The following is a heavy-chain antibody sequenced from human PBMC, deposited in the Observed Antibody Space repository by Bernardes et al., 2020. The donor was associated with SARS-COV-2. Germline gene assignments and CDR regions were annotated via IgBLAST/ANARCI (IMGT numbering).Heavy chain of an antibody. J-gene: IGHJ4*02. D-gene: IGHD1-1*01. CDR2: ISKNGGTT. V-gene: IGHV3-48*03. CDR1: GFIVSNYE. CDR3: AGDWGSSDWNTPLTY. Sequence: GSLRRSCAASGFIVSNYEMNWVHQAPGKGLEWVSYISKNGGTTYYADSVKGRFTISRDNAKNSLYLQMNSLRAEDTAVYYCAGDWGSSDWNTPLTYWGQGTQVTVSS.